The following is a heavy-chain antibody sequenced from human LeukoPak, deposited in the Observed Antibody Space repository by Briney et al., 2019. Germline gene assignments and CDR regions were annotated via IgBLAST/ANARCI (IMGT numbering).Heavy chain of an antibody. Sequence: SETLSLTCTVSGGSISRYYWSWIRQPPGKGLEWIGYIYYSGSTNYNPSLKSRVTISVDTSKNQFSLKLSSVTAADTAVYYCASSKRWLPFDYWGQGTLVTVSS. J-gene: IGHJ4*02. CDR3: ASSKRWLPFDY. CDR2: IYYSGST. D-gene: IGHD5-24*01. V-gene: IGHV4-59*01. CDR1: GGSISRYY.